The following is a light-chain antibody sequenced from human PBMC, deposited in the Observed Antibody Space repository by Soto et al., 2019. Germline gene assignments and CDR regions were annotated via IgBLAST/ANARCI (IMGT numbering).Light chain of an antibody. CDR2: DAS. CDR3: QQYNYQGT. V-gene: IGKV1-5*01. CDR1: QSISSW. J-gene: IGKJ1*01. Sequence: DIQMTQSPSTLSASVGDRVTITCRASQSISSWLAWYQQKPGKAPKLLIYDASSLESGVPSRFSGSGSGTEFTLTISSLQPDDFATYYCQQYNYQGTFGQGTKVDIK.